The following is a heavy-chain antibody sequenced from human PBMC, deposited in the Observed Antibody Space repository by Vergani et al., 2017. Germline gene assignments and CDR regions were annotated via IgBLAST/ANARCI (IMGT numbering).Heavy chain of an antibody. CDR2: IYHSGST. V-gene: IGHV4-30-2*01. CDR3: ARVPVCRGCYDDYYYGMDV. CDR1: GGSISSGGYS. J-gene: IGHJ6*02. D-gene: IGHD2-15*01. Sequence: QLQLQESGSGLVKPSQTLSLTCAVSGGSISSGGYSWSWIRQPPGKGLEWIGYIYHSGSTYYNPSLKRRVTISVDRSKNQFSLKLSSVTAADTAVYYCARVPVCRGCYDDYYYGMDVWGQGTTVTVSS.